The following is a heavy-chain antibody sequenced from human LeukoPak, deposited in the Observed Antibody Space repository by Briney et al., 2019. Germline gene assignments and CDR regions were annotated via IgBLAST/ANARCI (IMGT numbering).Heavy chain of an antibody. V-gene: IGHV3-23*01. CDR1: GFTFTNYA. D-gene: IGHD2-8*01. CDR3: AKGRPSCTTSNCYGTDV. J-gene: IGHJ6*02. Sequence: GGSLRLSCSISGFTFTNYAMNWDRQAPGKGLEWVSAISGSGVSTYYADSVKGRFTISRDNSKSTVSLQMNSLRADDTAIYYCAKGRPSCTTSNCYGTDVWGQGTTVTVSS. CDR2: ISGSGVST.